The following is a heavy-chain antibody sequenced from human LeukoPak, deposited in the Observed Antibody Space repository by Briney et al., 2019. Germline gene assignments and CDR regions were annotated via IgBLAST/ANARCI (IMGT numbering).Heavy chain of an antibody. D-gene: IGHD6-6*01. V-gene: IGHV3-21*01. J-gene: IGHJ6*02. CDR3: ARAEYSSSSYYYYGMDV. Sequence: GGSLRLSCTASGFTFSHYEMNWARQAPGKGLEWVSSISSSSSYIYYADSVKGRFTISRDNAKNSLYLQMNSLRAEDTAVYYCARAEYSSSSYYYYGMDVWGQGTTVTVSS. CDR2: ISSSSSYI. CDR1: GFTFSHYE.